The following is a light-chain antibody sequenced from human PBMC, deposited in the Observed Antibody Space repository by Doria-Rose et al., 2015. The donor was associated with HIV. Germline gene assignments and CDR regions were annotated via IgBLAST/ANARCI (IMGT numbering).Light chain of an antibody. CDR2: DVS. J-gene: IGLJ1*01. Sequence: QSVLIQPASVSGSPGQSITISCTGTSSDVGGFGYVSWYQQHPGKAPKLMIYDVSNRPSGVSSRFSGSKSGDTASLIISGLQAEDEADYYCNSYTASSTHNYVFGTGTKVTVL. V-gene: IGLV2-14*03. CDR3: NSYTASSTHNYV. CDR1: SSDVGGFGY.